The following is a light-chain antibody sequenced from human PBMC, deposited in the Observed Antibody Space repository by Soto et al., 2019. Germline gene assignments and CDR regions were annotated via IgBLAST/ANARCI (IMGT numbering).Light chain of an antibody. CDR3: QQYYSYPST. V-gene: IGKV1-8*01. Sequence: AIRMTQSPSSLSASKGDRVTITCRASQGISSYLAWYQQKPGKAPKLLIYAASTLQSGVPSRFSGSGSGTDFTLTISCLQSEDFATYYCQQYYSYPSTFGGGTKV. J-gene: IGKJ4*01. CDR2: AAS. CDR1: QGISSY.